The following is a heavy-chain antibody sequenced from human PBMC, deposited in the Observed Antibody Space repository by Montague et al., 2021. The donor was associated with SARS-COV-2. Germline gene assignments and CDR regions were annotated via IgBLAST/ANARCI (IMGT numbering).Heavy chain of an antibody. CDR2: ISNGGRT. V-gene: IGHV4-39*01. Sequence: SETLSLTCSVSGGSVDSDNFFWGWIRQPPGKRLEWIGVISNGGRTFDNPSLKSRVTISVHTSRNQLSLNVKSVTAADTAVYYCARHRRYDAVTYYPDFWGQGILVTVSS. D-gene: IGHD3-16*01. CDR1: GGSVDSDNFF. J-gene: IGHJ4*02. CDR3: ARHRRYDAVTYYPDF.